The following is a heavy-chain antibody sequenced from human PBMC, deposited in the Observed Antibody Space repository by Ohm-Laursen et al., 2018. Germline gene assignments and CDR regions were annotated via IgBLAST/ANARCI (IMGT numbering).Heavy chain of an antibody. CDR3: AKGVVAASYYYFGMDV. D-gene: IGHD2-15*01. CDR2: ISYDGSNT. V-gene: IGHV3-30*18. CDR1: GFTFSSYG. J-gene: IGHJ6*02. Sequence: SLRLSCSAPGFTFSSYGMHWVRQAPGKGLEWVAVISYDGSNTYYADSVKGRFTISRDNSKNTLYLQMNSLRGEDTAVYNCAKGVVAASYYYFGMDVWGQGTTVTVSS.